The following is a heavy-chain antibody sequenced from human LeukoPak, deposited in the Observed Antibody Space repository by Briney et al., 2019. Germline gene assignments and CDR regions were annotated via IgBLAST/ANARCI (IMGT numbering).Heavy chain of an antibody. Sequence: SQTLSLTCTVSGGSISSGGYYWSWIRQPPGKGLEWIGYIYYSGSTYYNPSLKSRVTISVDTSKNQFSLKLSSVTAADTAVYYCARDMSGSYLYYYYGMDVWGQGTTVTVSS. V-gene: IGHV4-31*03. CDR3: ARDMSGSYLYYYYGMDV. CDR1: GGSISSGGYY. CDR2: IYYSGST. D-gene: IGHD1-26*01. J-gene: IGHJ6*02.